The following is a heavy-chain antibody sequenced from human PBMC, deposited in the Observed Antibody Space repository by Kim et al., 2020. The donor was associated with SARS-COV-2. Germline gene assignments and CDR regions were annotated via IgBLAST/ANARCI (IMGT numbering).Heavy chain of an antibody. D-gene: IGHD3-10*01. V-gene: IGHV1-3*01. CDR1: GYTFTSYA. CDR2: INAGNGNT. J-gene: IGHJ6*02. CDR3: ARDPRTKNYYGSGSYYNDYYYYGMDV. Sequence: ASVKVSCKASGYTFTSYAMHWVRQAPGQRLEWMGWINAGNGNTKYSQKFQGRVTITRDTSASTAYMELSSLRSEDTAVYYCARDPRTKNYYGSGSYYNDYYYYGMDVWGQGTTVTVSS.